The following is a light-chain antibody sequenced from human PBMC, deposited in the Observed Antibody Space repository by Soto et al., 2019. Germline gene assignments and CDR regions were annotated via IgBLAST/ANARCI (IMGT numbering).Light chain of an antibody. J-gene: IGKJ1*01. CDR3: QQYYSYYWT. CDR1: QSISNH. V-gene: IGKV1-5*03. CDR2: KAS. Sequence: DIQMTQSPSSLSASVEDRVIITCRASQSISNHLNWYQQKPGKAPKLLIYKASTLKSGVPSRFSGSGSGTGFTLSINSLQPDDFATYYCQQYYSYYWTFGQGTKVDI.